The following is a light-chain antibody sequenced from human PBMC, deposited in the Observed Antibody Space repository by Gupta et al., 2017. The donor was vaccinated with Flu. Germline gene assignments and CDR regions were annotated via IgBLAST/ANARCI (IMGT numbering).Light chain of an antibody. CDR2: LNSDGSH. J-gene: IGLJ3*02. CDR1: SGHSSYA. V-gene: IGLV4-69*01. CDR3: QTWGTGSQGV. Sequence: QLVLTQSPSASASLGASVKLTCTLSSGHSSYAIAWHQQQPEKGPRYLMKLNSDGSHSKGDGIPDRFSGSSSGAERYLTISSRQAEDEADYYCQTWGTGSQGVFGGGTKLTVL.